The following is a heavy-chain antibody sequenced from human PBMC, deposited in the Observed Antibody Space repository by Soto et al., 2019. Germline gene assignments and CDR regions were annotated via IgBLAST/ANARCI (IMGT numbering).Heavy chain of an antibody. J-gene: IGHJ4*02. D-gene: IGHD4-17*01. V-gene: IGHV1-3*01. CDR3: ARSRYYGDQFDY. CDR2: INAGNGNT. CDR1: GYTFTSYA. Sequence: ASVKVSCKASGYTFTSYAMHWVRQAPGQRLEWMGWINAGNGNTKYSQKFQGRVTITRDTSASTAYMELSSLRSEDTAVYYCARSRYYGDQFDYWGQGTLVTVSS.